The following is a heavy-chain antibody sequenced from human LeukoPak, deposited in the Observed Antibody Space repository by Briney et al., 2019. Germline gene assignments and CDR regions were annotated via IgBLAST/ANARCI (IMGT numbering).Heavy chain of an antibody. D-gene: IGHD6-13*01. Sequence: SVKVSCKASGGTFSSYAISWVRQAPGQGLEWMGGIIPIFGTANYAQKFQGRVTITTDESTSTAYMELSSLRSDDTAVYYCARAGIAAAEAAGDAFNIWGQGTMVTVSS. CDR3: ARAGIAAAEAAGDAFNI. CDR2: IIPIFGTA. CDR1: GGTFSSYA. J-gene: IGHJ3*02. V-gene: IGHV1-69*05.